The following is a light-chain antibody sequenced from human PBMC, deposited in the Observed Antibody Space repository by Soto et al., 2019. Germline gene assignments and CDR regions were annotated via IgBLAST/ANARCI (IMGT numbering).Light chain of an antibody. Sequence: DIQMTQSPSTLSASVGDRVTITCRASQSISIWLAWYQQKPGKAPKLLIYKASTLKSGVPSRFSGSGSGTDFTLTISSLQPEDFATYYCLQDYNYPWTFGQGTKVDIK. V-gene: IGKV1-5*03. CDR3: LQDYNYPWT. CDR1: QSISIW. CDR2: KAS. J-gene: IGKJ1*01.